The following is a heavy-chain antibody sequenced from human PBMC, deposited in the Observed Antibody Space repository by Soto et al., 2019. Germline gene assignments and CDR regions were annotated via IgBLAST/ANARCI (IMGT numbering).Heavy chain of an antibody. CDR2: IKHGGIS. V-gene: IGHV4-34*01. D-gene: IGHD6-19*01. CDR3: ARGGSSDWQVALDI. Sequence: QVQQQPWGAGLLKPSETLSLTFTVYAGSFSHYYWNWIRQSPGKGLEWIGKIKHGGISSYNPSRRSRVSISVDMSKNQFSLTLSSVTAADTAVYYCARGGSSDWQVALDIWGQGTMVPVSS. J-gene: IGHJ3*02. CDR1: AGSFSHYY.